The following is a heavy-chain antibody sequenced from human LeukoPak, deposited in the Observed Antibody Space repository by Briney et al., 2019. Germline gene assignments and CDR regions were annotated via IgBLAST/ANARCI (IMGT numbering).Heavy chain of an antibody. V-gene: IGHV4-39*01. D-gene: IGHD2-21*01. J-gene: IGHJ5*02. Sequence: PSETLSFTCTVSGGSISSSSYYWGWIRQPPGKGLEWIGSIYYSGSTYYNPSLKSRVTISVDTSKNQFSLKLSSVTAADTAVYYCARLLGSHINYFDPWGQGTLATVSS. CDR1: GGSISSSSYY. CDR2: IYYSGST. CDR3: ARLLGSHINYFDP.